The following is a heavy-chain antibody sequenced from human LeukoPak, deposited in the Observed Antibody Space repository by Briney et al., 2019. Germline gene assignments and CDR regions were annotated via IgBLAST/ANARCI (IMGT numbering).Heavy chain of an antibody. CDR3: ARETAGYYGSGSYVDY. CDR1: GGSISSYY. Sequence: PSETLSLTCTVSGGSISSYYWSWIRQPPGKGLEWIGYIYYSGSTNYNPSLKSRVTISVDTSKNQCSLKLSSVTAADTAVYYCARETAGYYGSGSYVDYWGQGTLVTVSS. V-gene: IGHV4-59*01. D-gene: IGHD3-10*01. CDR2: IYYSGST. J-gene: IGHJ4*02.